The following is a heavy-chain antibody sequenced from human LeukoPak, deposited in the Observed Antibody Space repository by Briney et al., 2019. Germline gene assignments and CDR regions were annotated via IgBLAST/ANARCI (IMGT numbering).Heavy chain of an antibody. Sequence: GGSLRLSCAASGFTFNNYIMNWVRQAPGKGLEWVSSISSSSDCIYYADSVKGRFTISRDNSKSTLYLQMNSLRAEDTAVYYCAKIPTTVTEYYYYYMDVWGKGTTVTVSS. J-gene: IGHJ6*03. CDR2: ISSSSDCI. CDR1: GFTFNNYI. CDR3: AKIPTTVTEYYYYYMDV. D-gene: IGHD4-17*01. V-gene: IGHV3-21*04.